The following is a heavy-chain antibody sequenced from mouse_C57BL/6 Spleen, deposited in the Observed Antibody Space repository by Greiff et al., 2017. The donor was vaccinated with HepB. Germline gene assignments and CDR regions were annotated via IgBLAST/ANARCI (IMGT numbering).Heavy chain of an antibody. J-gene: IGHJ2*01. CDR2: IDPSDSYT. CDR3: ARRGVYYYGSSCFDY. CDR1: GYTFTSYW. Sequence: QVQLQQPGAELVKPGASVKLSCKASGYTFTSYWMQWVKQRPGQGLEWIGEIDPSDSYTNYNQKFKGKATLTVDTSSSTAYMQLSSLTSEDSAVYYCARRGVYYYGSSCFDYWGQGTTLTVSS. V-gene: IGHV1-50*01. D-gene: IGHD1-1*01.